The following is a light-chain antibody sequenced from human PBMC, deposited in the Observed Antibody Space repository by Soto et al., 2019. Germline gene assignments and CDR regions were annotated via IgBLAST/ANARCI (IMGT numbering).Light chain of an antibody. J-gene: IGKJ2*03. CDR1: EGVSSN. V-gene: IGKV3-15*01. CDR2: GAS. Sequence: VMTQSPATLSVSPGERATLSCRASEGVSSNLAWYQQKPGQPPRLLIYGASTRATGTPARFSGSGSGTEFTLTISSLQSEDSAVYFCQQYNNWYSFGQGSKLEIK. CDR3: QQYNNWYS.